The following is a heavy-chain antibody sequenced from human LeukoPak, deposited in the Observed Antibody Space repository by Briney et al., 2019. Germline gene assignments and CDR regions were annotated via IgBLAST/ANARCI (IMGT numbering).Heavy chain of an antibody. Sequence: SETLSLTCAVSGVSISSCNWWSCVRQPPGKGLEWIGEIYHSGSTNYNPSLKSRVTISVDKSKNQFSLKLSSVTAADTAVYYCARSTRFGEFNYWGQGTLVTVSS. CDR2: IYHSGST. J-gene: IGHJ4*02. D-gene: IGHD3-10*02. CDR1: GVSISSCNW. CDR3: ARSTRFGEFNY. V-gene: IGHV4-4*02.